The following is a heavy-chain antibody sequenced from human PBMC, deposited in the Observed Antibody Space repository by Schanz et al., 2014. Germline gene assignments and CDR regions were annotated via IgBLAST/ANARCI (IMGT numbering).Heavy chain of an antibody. J-gene: IGHJ6*02. CDR1: GFTFSTYA. D-gene: IGHD3-22*01. V-gene: IGHV3-30*04. CDR2: ISSDGSYK. Sequence: VQLVESGGALVQPGRSLRLSCAASGFTFSTYAMHWVRQAPGKGLEWVAVISSDGSYKYYADSVKGRFTISRDNAQNSLFLQMNSLRVEDTAVYYCAKDHFGHYDSSGCSDCYYYGMDVWGQGTTVTVSS. CDR3: AKDHFGHYDSSGCSDCYYYGMDV.